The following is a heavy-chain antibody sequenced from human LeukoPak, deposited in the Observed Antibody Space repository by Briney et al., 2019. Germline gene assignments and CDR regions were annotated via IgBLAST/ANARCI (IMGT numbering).Heavy chain of an antibody. CDR2: ISGSGGST. CDR1: GFTFSSYA. J-gene: IGHJ4*02. D-gene: IGHD5-18*01. V-gene: IGHV3-23*01. CDR3: AKTPSGLTARSFDY. Sequence: GGSLRLSCAASGFTFSSYAMSWVRQAPGEGLEWVSAISGSGGSTYYADSVKGRFTISRDNSKNTLYLQMNSLRAEDTAVYYCAKTPSGLTARSFDYWGQGTLVTVSS.